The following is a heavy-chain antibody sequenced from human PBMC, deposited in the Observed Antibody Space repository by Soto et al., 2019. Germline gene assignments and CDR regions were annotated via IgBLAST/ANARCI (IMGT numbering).Heavy chain of an antibody. CDR1: GGSISSYY. D-gene: IGHD3-22*01. CDR3: ARGELPYYYDSSGRMTWFDP. CDR2: IYYSGST. Sequence: PSETLSLTCTVSGGSISSYYWSWIRQPPGKGLEWIGYIYYSGSTNYNPSLKSRVTISVDTSKNQFSLKLSSVTAADTAVYYCARGELPYYYDSSGRMTWFDPWGQGTLVTVSS. V-gene: IGHV4-59*01. J-gene: IGHJ5*02.